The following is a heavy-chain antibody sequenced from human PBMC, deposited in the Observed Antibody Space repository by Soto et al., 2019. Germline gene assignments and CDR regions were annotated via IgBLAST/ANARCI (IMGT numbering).Heavy chain of an antibody. D-gene: IGHD1-26*01. Sequence: TSETLSLTCAVSGGSISSSNWWSWVRQPPGKGLEWIGEIYHSGSTNYNPSLKSRVTISIDTSKNQFSLKLSSVTTADTAVYFCARHKRPTTSFDYWGQGTLVTVSS. J-gene: IGHJ4*02. CDR3: ARHKRPTTSFDY. V-gene: IGHV4-4*02. CDR2: IYHSGST. CDR1: GGSISSSNW.